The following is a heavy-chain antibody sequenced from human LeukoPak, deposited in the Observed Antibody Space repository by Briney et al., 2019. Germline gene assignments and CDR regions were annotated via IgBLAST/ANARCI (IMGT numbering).Heavy chain of an antibody. Sequence: GRSLRLSCAASGFTFDDYAMHWVRQAPGKGLEWVSGISWNSGSIGYADSAKGRFTISRDNAKNSLYLQMNSLRAEDTALYYCAKNGPAMQAYYYYYMDVWGKGTTVTVSS. CDR3: AKNGPAMQAYYYYYMDV. J-gene: IGHJ6*03. CDR2: ISWNSGSI. V-gene: IGHV3-9*01. CDR1: GFTFDDYA. D-gene: IGHD2-2*01.